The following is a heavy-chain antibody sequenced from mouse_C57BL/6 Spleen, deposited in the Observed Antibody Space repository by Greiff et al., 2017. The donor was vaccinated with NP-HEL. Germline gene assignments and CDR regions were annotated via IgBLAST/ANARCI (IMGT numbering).Heavy chain of an antibody. CDR1: GYSITSGYD. V-gene: IGHV3-1*01. D-gene: IGHD1-1*01. CDR2: ISYSGST. Sequence: DVKLQESGPGMVKPSQSLSLTCTVTGYSITSGYDWHWIRHFPGNKLEWMGYISYSGSTNYNPSLKSRISITHDTSKNHFFLKLNSVTTEDTATYYCAREVTTVVEYFDVWGTGTTVTVSS. J-gene: IGHJ1*03. CDR3: AREVTTVVEYFDV.